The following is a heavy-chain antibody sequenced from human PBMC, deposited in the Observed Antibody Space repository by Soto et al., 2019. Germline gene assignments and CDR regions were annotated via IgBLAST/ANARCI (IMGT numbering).Heavy chain of an antibody. D-gene: IGHD1-1*01. CDR2: ISSDGGNT. CDR1: GFTFSSYA. V-gene: IGHV3-23*01. CDR3: AKAHYPGGNFHFPDY. Sequence: EVQLLESGGGLVQPGGSLRLSCAASGFTFSSYAMSWVRQAPGKGLERVSSISSDGGNTYYADSVKGRFTISRDNSKNTLSLQMNSLRADHAAVYYCAKAHYPGGNFHFPDYWGQGTLVTVSA. J-gene: IGHJ4*02.